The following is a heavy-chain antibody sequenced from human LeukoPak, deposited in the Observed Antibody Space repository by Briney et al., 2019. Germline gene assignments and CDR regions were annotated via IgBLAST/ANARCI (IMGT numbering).Heavy chain of an antibody. CDR3: ARGPRFGELLWHWFDP. CDR1: GGSISSNY. CDR2: IYYSGIT. J-gene: IGHJ5*02. V-gene: IGHV4-59*08. Sequence: PSETLSLTCTVSGGSISSNYWTWIRQPPGKGLEWIGYIYYSGITNYNPSLKSRVTILVDTSKNQFSLKLRSVTAADTAVYYCARGPRFGELLWHWFDPWGQGTLVTVSS. D-gene: IGHD3-10*01.